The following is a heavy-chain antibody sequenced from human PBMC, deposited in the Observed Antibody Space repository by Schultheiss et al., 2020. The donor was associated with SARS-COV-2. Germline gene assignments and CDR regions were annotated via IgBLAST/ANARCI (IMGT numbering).Heavy chain of an antibody. CDR2: ISAYNGNT. D-gene: IGHD5-18*01. CDR1: GYTFTSYA. Sequence: ASVKVSCKASGYTFTSYAMHWVRQAPGQRLEWMGWISAYNGNTNYAQKLQGRVTITADESTSTAYMELSSLRFDDTAVYYCARADTSWIGTNFDYWGQGTLVTVSS. CDR3: ARADTSWIGTNFDY. V-gene: IGHV1-3*01. J-gene: IGHJ4*02.